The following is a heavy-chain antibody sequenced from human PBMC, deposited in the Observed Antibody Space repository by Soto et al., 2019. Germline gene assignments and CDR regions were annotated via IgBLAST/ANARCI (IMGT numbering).Heavy chain of an antibody. CDR1: GFTFSGSA. J-gene: IGHJ6*03. CDR2: IRSKANSYAT. CDR3: TSVSRNGGYSGYDYYYYYYMDV. D-gene: IGHD5-12*01. Sequence: GGSLRLSCAASGFTFSGSAMHWVRQASGKGLEWVGRIRSKANSYATAYAASVKGRVTISRDDSKNTAYLQMNSLKTEDTGVYYCTSVSRNGGYSGYDYYYYYYMDVWGKGTTVTVSS. V-gene: IGHV3-73*01.